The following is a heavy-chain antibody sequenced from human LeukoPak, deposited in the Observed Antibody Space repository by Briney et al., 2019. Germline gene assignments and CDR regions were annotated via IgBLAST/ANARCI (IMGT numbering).Heavy chain of an antibody. CDR3: ARLPKDTAMVTGYFDY. CDR1: GGSISSSSYY. J-gene: IGHJ4*02. D-gene: IGHD5-18*01. Sequence: SETLSLTCTVSGGSISSSSYYWGWIRQPPGQGLEWIGSIYYSGSTYYNPSLKSRVTISVDTSKNQFSLKLSSVTAADTAVYYCARLPKDTAMVTGYFDYWGQGTLVTVSS. V-gene: IGHV4-39*01. CDR2: IYYSGST.